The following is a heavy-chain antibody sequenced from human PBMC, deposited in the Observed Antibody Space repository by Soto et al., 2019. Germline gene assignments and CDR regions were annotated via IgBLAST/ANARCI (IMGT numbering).Heavy chain of an antibody. Sequence: EVQLLESGGGLVQPGGSLRLSCAASGFTFSSYAMSWVRQAPGKGLEWVSAISGSGGSTYYADSVKGRFTISRDNSKNALYLQMNSLRAEDTAVYYCAKTPRRSTLTGYYFDYWGQGTLVTVSS. J-gene: IGHJ4*02. V-gene: IGHV3-23*01. CDR3: AKTPRRSTLTGYYFDY. CDR2: ISGSGGST. D-gene: IGHD4-17*01. CDR1: GFTFSSYA.